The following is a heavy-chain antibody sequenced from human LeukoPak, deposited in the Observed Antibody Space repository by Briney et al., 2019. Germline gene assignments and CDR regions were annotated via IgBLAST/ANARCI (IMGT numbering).Heavy chain of an antibody. J-gene: IGHJ3*02. CDR2: ISYDGSNK. Sequence: PGGSLRLSCAASGFTFSSYGMHWVRQAPGKGLEWVAVISYDGSNKYYADSVKGRFTISRDNSKNTLYLQMNSLRAEDTAVYYCRSLIAARQDAFDIWGQGTMVTVSS. D-gene: IGHD6-6*01. CDR3: RSLIAARQDAFDI. V-gene: IGHV3-30*03. CDR1: GFTFSSYG.